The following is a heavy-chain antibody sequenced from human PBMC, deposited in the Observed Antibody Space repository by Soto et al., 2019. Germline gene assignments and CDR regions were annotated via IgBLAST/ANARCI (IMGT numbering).Heavy chain of an antibody. J-gene: IGHJ4*02. D-gene: IGHD3-10*01. CDR3: AHRPRGFSYYFDY. CDR1: AFSLTTRGVG. CDR2: IYWDDDE. Sequence: QITLKESGPTLVKPTQTLTLTCTFSAFSLTTRGVGVGWSRQPPGKALQWLALIYWDDDEGYSPALTCRITIDKATSKNPVVLTMTTMAPVDTATYYCAHRPRGFSYYFDYWGQGTLVTVSS. V-gene: IGHV2-5*02.